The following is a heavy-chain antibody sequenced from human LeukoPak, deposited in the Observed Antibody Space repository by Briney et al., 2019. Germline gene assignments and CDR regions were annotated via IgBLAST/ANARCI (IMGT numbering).Heavy chain of an antibody. CDR3: ARDQWGFLDPRLDY. CDR1: GYTFTSYG. CDR2: ISAYNGNT. D-gene: IGHD3/OR15-3a*01. V-gene: IGHV1-18*01. Sequence: ASVKVSCKASGYTFTSYGISWVRQAPGQGLEWMGWISAYNGNTNYAQKLQGRVTMTTDTSTSTAYMELRSLRSDDTAVYYCARDQWGFLDPRLDYWGQGTLVTVSS. J-gene: IGHJ4*02.